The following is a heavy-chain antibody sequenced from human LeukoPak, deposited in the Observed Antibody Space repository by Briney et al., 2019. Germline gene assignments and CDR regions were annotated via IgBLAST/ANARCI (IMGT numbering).Heavy chain of an antibody. J-gene: IGHJ4*02. Sequence: PGGSLRLSCAAAGFTFSSYGMHWVRQAPGKGREWGAVISYDGSNKYYADSVKGRFTISRDNSKNTLYLQMNSLRAEDTAVYYCAKDAGYSSGKGAALDYWGQGTLVTVSS. V-gene: IGHV3-30*18. D-gene: IGHD6-19*01. CDR3: AKDAGYSSGKGAALDY. CDR1: GFTFSSYG. CDR2: ISYDGSNK.